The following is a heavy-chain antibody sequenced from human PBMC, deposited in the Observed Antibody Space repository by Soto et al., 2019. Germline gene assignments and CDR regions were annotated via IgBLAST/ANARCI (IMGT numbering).Heavy chain of an antibody. Sequence: QVQLQESGPGLVKPSQTLSLTCTVSGGSISSGGYYWSWIRQHPGKGLEWIGYIYYSGSTYYNPSLKSRVTISVDTSKNQFSLKLSSVTAADTAMYYCARSPITMIVVVPLEDHAFDIWGQGTMVTVSS. J-gene: IGHJ3*02. CDR3: ARSPITMIVVVPLEDHAFDI. CDR1: GGSISSGGYY. D-gene: IGHD3-22*01. V-gene: IGHV4-31*03. CDR2: IYYSGST.